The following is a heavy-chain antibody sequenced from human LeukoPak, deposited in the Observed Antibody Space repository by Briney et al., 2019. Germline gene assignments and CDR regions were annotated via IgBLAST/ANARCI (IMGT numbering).Heavy chain of an antibody. CDR3: AKGGYSSGWRNYFDY. Sequence: GSLRLSWAASGFTFSSYGISWVRQAPGKGLEWVSTISATGGSTYYADSVKGRFTISRDNSKDTLYLQMNSLRAEDTAVYYCAKGGYSSGWRNYFDYWGQGTLVTVSS. D-gene: IGHD6-19*01. CDR1: GFTFSSYG. V-gene: IGHV3-23*01. CDR2: ISATGGST. J-gene: IGHJ4*02.